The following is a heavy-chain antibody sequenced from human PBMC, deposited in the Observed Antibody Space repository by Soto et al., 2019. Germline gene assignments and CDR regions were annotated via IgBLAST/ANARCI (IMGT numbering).Heavy chain of an antibody. J-gene: IGHJ4*02. CDR1: GGSISSGGYY. D-gene: IGHD5-18*01. CDR2: IYYSGST. V-gene: IGHV4-31*03. Sequence: QVQLQESGPGLVKPSQTLSLTCTVSGGSISSGGYYWSWIRQHPGKGLEWIGYIYYSGSTSYNPSIKSRVTITVDTYKNQFSLKLSSVTAADTAVYYCARVGYSYGFDYWGQGTLVTVSS. CDR3: ARVGYSYGFDY.